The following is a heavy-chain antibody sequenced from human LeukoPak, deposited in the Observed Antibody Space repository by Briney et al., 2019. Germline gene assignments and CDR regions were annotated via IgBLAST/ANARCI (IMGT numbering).Heavy chain of an antibody. CDR3: ARSGYCSSTSCYNTGYFDY. CDR2: IYTSGST. J-gene: IGHJ4*02. D-gene: IGHD2-2*02. V-gene: IGHV4-4*07. Sequence: SETLSLTCTVSGGSISSYYWSWIRQPAGKGLEWIGRIYTSGSTNYNPSLKSRVTMSVDTSKNQFSLKLSSVTAADTAVYYCARSGYCSSTSCYNTGYFDYWGQGTLVTVSS. CDR1: GGSISSYY.